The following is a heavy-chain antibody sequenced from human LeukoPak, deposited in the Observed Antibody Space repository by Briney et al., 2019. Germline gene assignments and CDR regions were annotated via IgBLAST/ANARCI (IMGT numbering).Heavy chain of an antibody. V-gene: IGHV3-33*06. Sequence: GGSLRLSCAASGFTFSSYGMHWVRQAPGKGLEWVAVIRYAGSNKYYADSVKGRFTISRDNSKNTLYLQMDSLRAEDTAVYYCAKDFSRIASTDYFDYWGQGTLVTVSS. D-gene: IGHD2-15*01. CDR1: GFTFSSYG. CDR2: IRYAGSNK. CDR3: AKDFSRIASTDYFDY. J-gene: IGHJ4*02.